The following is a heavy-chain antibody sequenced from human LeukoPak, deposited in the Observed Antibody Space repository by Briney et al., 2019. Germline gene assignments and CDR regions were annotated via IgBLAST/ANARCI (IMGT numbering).Heavy chain of an antibody. V-gene: IGHV4-39*07. Sequence: SETLSLTCTVSGGSLSSSSYYWGWIRQPPGKGLEWIGSIYYSGSTYYNPSLKSRVTISADTSKNQFSLKLSSVTAADTAVYYCARGGSSWYYYYYGMDVWGQGTTVTVSS. D-gene: IGHD6-13*01. CDR3: ARGGSSWYYYYYGMDV. CDR1: GGSLSSSSYY. CDR2: IYYSGST. J-gene: IGHJ6*02.